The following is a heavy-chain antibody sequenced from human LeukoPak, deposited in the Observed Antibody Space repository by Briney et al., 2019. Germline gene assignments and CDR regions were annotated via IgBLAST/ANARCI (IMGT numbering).Heavy chain of an antibody. CDR1: GFTFSSYG. CDR3: AREKRYGGSDDAFDI. D-gene: IGHD5-12*01. Sequence: GGSLRLSCAASGFTFSSYGMHWVRQAPGKGLEWVAVIWYGGSNKYYADSVKGRFTISRDNAKNSLYLQMNSLRAEDTAVYYCAREKRYGGSDDAFDIWGQGTMVTVSS. CDR2: IWYGGSNK. V-gene: IGHV3-33*08. J-gene: IGHJ3*02.